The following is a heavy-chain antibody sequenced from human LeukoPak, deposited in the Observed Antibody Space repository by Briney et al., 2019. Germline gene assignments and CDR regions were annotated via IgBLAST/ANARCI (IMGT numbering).Heavy chain of an antibody. D-gene: IGHD1-1*01. CDR1: GFTFSSFW. CDR3: TRVTTNGYFEY. CDR2: INFDASAS. J-gene: IGHJ4*02. Sequence: GGSLRLSCAASGFTFSSFWMGWVRQAPAKGLEWVASINFDASASHHVDSVNGRFTISRDNAKNSLYLQMSYLRAEDTAVYFCTRVTTNGYFEYWGQGTLVTVSS. V-gene: IGHV3-7*04.